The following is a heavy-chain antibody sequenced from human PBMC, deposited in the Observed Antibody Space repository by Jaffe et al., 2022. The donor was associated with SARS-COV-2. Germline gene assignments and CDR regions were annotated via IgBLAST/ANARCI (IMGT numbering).Heavy chain of an antibody. Sequence: QVQLQESGPGLVKPSQTLSLTCTVSGGSISSGSYYWSWIRQPAGKGLEWIGRIYTSGSTNYNPSLKSRVTISVDTSKNQFSLKLSSVTAADTAVYYCAREFTTYCGGDCYSDAFDIWGQGTMVTVSS. CDR1: GGSISSGSYY. J-gene: IGHJ3*02. D-gene: IGHD2-21*02. CDR3: AREFTTYCGGDCYSDAFDI. V-gene: IGHV4-61*02. CDR2: IYTSGST.